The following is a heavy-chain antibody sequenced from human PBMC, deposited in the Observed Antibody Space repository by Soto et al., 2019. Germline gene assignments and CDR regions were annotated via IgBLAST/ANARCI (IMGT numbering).Heavy chain of an antibody. V-gene: IGHV3-30*03. CDR3: AAGGRQWLVTSDFNY. CDR2: VSHDGRNT. CDR1: GFTFSDYA. Sequence: VQLVESGGGVVQPGRSLRLSCAASGFTFSDYAMHWVRQAPGKGLEWVAVVSHDGRNTHYADSVKGRFTISRDSSKNTVSLEMTSLRAEDTAVDYGAAGGRQWLVTSDFNYWGQGALVTVSS. J-gene: IGHJ4*02. D-gene: IGHD6-19*01.